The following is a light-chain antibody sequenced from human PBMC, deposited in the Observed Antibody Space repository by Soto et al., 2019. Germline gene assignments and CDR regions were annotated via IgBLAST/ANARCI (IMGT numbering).Light chain of an antibody. Sequence: QSALTQPPSASGSPGQSVTISCTGTSSDVGGYNYVSWYQQHPGKVPKYMIYEVTKRPSGVPDRFSGSKSGNTASLTVSGLQAEDEADYYCSSYAGSNILVFGGGTKLT. CDR2: EVT. J-gene: IGLJ3*02. CDR1: SSDVGGYNY. V-gene: IGLV2-8*01. CDR3: SSYAGSNILV.